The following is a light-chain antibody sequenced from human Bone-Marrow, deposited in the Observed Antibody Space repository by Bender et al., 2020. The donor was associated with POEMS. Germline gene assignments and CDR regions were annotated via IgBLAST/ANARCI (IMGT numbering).Light chain of an antibody. CDR3: QSADSSGPYTV. V-gene: IGLV3-25*03. Sequence: SYELTQPPSVSVSPGQTARITCSGDALPKHFAYWYQQKAGQAPVLIIYKDTERPSGIPERFSASSSGTTVTLTISGVQAEDEADYYCQSADSSGPYTVFGGGTKLTVL. CDR1: ALPKHF. J-gene: IGLJ2*01. CDR2: KDT.